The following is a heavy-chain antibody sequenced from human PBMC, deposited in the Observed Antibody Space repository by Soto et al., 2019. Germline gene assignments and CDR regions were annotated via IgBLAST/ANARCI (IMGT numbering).Heavy chain of an antibody. V-gene: IGHV4-31*03. CDR2: ISYRGTT. J-gene: IGHJ5*02. CDR3: ARMSATGTRWFDP. Sequence: QVQLQESGPRLVKPSQDLSLTYTVSGGSINSGAYHWSWVRQHPGKGLEWIGAISYRGTTYSNPSLQSRMTMSVDPSKTQLSLKLSSVTAADTAVYYCARMSATGTRWFDPWGPGTLVTVSS. D-gene: IGHD1-1*01. CDR1: GGSINSGAYH.